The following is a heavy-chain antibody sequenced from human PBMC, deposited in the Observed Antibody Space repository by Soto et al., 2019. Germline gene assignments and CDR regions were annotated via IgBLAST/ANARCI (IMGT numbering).Heavy chain of an antibody. CDR1: GFTFANCW. CDR2: INNDGSET. V-gene: IGHV3-7*03. J-gene: IGHJ4*02. CDR3: TRDRGWQTFDY. D-gene: IGHD3-10*01. Sequence: EVHLAESGGGLVQPGGSLRLSCVASGFTFANCWMTWVRQAPGKEPERVANINNDGSETYYVDSVKGRFIISRDNTKNSLYLQMNSLRAEDTAVFYCTRDRGWQTFDYWGQGTLVTVSS.